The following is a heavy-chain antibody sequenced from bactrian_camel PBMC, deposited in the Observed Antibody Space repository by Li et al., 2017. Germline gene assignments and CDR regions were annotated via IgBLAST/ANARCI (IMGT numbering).Heavy chain of an antibody. V-gene: IGHV3S53*01. D-gene: IGHD3*01. CDR1: GVPVNQTS. CDR2: MHTPFDV. Sequence: HVQLVESGGGSVQAGGSLTLSCAASGVPVNQTSMAWFRQAPGKEREGVAAMHTPFDVYYADLLKGRFTISRDNDKKILYLQMSSLKPEDTAIYYCAHGRTTLSCPSPTAAYWGQGTQVTVS. J-gene: IGHJ4*01. CDR3: AHGRTTLSCPSPTAAY.